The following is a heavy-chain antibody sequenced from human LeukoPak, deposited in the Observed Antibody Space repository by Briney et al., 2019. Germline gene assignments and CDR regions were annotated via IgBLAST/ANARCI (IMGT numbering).Heavy chain of an antibody. D-gene: IGHD2-15*01. CDR2: IKSKSEGETT. Sequence: PGGSLRLSCAASGFTFSDYYMSWIRQAPGKGLEWVGRIKSKSEGETTDYAEPVKGRFSVSRDDSKNTLFLQMNSLKTEDTAVYYCATWASSCRGCWGQGTLVTVSS. CDR1: GFTFSDYY. CDR3: ATWASSCRGC. J-gene: IGHJ4*02. V-gene: IGHV3-15*01.